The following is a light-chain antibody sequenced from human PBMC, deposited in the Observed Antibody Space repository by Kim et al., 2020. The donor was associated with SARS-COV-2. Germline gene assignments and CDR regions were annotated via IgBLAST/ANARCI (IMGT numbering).Light chain of an antibody. V-gene: IGKV4-1*01. J-gene: IGKJ3*01. Sequence: STINCKSCQSVLYSSNNKNYLAWYQQKPGQPPKLLIYWASTRESGVPDRFSGSGSGTDFTLTISSLQAEDVAVYYCQQYYSTPFTFGPGTKVDIK. CDR3: QQYYSTPFT. CDR1: QSVLYSSNNKNY. CDR2: WAS.